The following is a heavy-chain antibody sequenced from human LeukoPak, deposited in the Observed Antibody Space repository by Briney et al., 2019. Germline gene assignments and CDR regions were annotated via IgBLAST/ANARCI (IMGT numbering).Heavy chain of an antibody. CDR1: GFTFSSYA. CDR3: AKGGSLTTVTHFDY. V-gene: IGHV3-23*01. Sequence: PGGSLRLSCAASGFTFSSYAMSWVRQAPGKGLEWVSSISGSGGSTSYADSVKGRFTISRDNSKNTLYLQMNSLRAEDTAVYYCAKGGSLTTVTHFDYWGQGTLVTVSS. CDR2: ISGSGGST. J-gene: IGHJ4*02. D-gene: IGHD4-17*01.